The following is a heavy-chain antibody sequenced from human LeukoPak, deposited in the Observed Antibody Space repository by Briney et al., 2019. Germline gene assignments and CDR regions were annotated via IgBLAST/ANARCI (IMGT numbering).Heavy chain of an antibody. Sequence: GGSLRLSCAASGLTFSSYWMSWVRQAPGKGLEWVANIKQDGSEKYYVDSVKGRFTISRDNAKNSLYLQMNSLRAEDTAVYYCARDGGGSYDFGYWGQGTLVTVSS. CDR1: GLTFSSYW. V-gene: IGHV3-7*01. J-gene: IGHJ4*02. CDR3: ARDGGGSYDFGY. D-gene: IGHD1-26*01. CDR2: IKQDGSEK.